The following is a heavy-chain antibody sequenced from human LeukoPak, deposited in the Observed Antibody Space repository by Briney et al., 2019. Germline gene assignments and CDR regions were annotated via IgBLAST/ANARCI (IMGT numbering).Heavy chain of an antibody. CDR1: GFTFDDYA. CDR2: INWNSGSK. V-gene: IGHV3-9*01. Sequence: SLRLSCAASGFTFDDYAIHWVRQAPGKGLEWVSGINWNSGSKHYADSVKGRFTISRDNAKNSLYLQMNSLRAEDTAVYYCARDKRVTHLWGQGTLVTVSS. D-gene: IGHD4-23*01. CDR3: ARDKRVTHL. J-gene: IGHJ4*02.